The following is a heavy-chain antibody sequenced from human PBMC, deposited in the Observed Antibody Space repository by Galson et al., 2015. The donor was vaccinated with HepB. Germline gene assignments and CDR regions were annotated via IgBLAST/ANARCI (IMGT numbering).Heavy chain of an antibody. CDR2: IVVGSGNT. V-gene: IGHV1-58*01. Sequence: SVKVSCKASGFTFTSSAVQWVRQARGQRLEWIGWIVVGSGNTNYTQKFQERVTITRDMSTSTAYMELSSLRSEDTAVYYCAAEGTLGGPRPFDIWGQGTMVTVSS. J-gene: IGHJ3*02. CDR1: GFTFTSSA. D-gene: IGHD2-15*01. CDR3: AAEGTLGGPRPFDI.